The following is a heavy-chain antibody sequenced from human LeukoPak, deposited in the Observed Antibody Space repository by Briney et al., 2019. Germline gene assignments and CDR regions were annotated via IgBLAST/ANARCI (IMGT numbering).Heavy chain of an antibody. CDR3: ARKSPGIAAAGTGYEYNWFDP. CDR2: IYHSGST. D-gene: IGHD6-13*01. J-gene: IGHJ5*02. V-gene: IGHV4-38-2*02. CDR1: GGSISSGYY. Sequence: PSETLSLTCTVSGGSISSGYYWGWIRQPPGKGLEWIGSIYHSGSTYYNPSLKSRVTISVDTSKNQFSLKLSSVTAADTAVYYCARKSPGIAAAGTGYEYNWFDPWGQGTLVTVSS.